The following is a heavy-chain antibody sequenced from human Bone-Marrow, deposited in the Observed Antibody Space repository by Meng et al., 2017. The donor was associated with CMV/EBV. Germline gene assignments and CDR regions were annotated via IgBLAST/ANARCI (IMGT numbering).Heavy chain of an antibody. Sequence: ASVKVSCKASGYTFTGYYMHWVRQAPGQGLEWMGWINPNSGGTNYAQKFQGRVTMTRDTSISTAYMELSRLRSDDTAVYYCARGSPLTGTLLAYCGGDGYSPAFDIWGQGTMVTVSS. CDR2: INPNSGGT. D-gene: IGHD2-21*01. CDR3: ARGSPLTGTLLAYCGGDGYSPAFDI. CDR1: GYTFTGYY. V-gene: IGHV1-2*02. J-gene: IGHJ3*02.